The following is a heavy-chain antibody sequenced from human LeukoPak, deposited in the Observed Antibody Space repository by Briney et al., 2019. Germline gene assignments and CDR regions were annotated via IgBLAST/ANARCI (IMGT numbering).Heavy chain of an antibody. D-gene: IGHD3-22*01. J-gene: IGHJ4*02. CDR3: ARDAHYYDSSGAFDY. CDR1: GYTFTSYG. V-gene: IGHV1-18*01. CDR2: ISAYNGNT. Sequence: GASVKVSCKASGYTFTSYGISWMRQAPGQGLEWMGWISAYNGNTNYAQKLQGRVTMTTDTSTSTAYMELRSLRSDDTAVYYCARDAHYYDSSGAFDYWGQGTLVTVSS.